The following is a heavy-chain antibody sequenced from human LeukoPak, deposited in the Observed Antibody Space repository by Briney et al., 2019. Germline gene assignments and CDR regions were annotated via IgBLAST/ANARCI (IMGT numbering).Heavy chain of an antibody. Sequence: PGGSLRLSCSASGFTFSSYGMHWVRQAPGKGLEWVAVIWYDGTIESYADSVKGRFTVSRDNSKDTLYLQMNSLRGEDTAVYYCAKDRDYGGNPGAFDIWGQGTMVTVSS. CDR2: IWYDGTIE. D-gene: IGHD4-23*01. J-gene: IGHJ3*02. CDR3: AKDRDYGGNPGAFDI. V-gene: IGHV3-33*06. CDR1: GFTFSSYG.